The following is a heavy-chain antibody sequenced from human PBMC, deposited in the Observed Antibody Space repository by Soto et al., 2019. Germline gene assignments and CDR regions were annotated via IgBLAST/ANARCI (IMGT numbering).Heavy chain of an antibody. CDR2: ISSSSSYT. Sequence: GSLRLSCAASGFTFSDYYMSWIRQAPGKGLEWVSYISSSSSYTNYADSVKGRFTISRDNAKNSLYLQMNRLRAEDTAVYYCARTSRGYCSGGSCYSGRFDPWGQGTLVTVSS. D-gene: IGHD2-15*01. V-gene: IGHV3-11*06. CDR1: GFTFSDYY. J-gene: IGHJ5*02. CDR3: ARTSRGYCSGGSCYSGRFDP.